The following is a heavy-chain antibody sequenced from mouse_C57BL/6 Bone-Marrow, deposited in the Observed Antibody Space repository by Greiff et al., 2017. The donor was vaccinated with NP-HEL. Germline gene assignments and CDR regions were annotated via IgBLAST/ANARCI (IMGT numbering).Heavy chain of an antibody. Sequence: VQLQQSGAELVRPGTSVKVSCKASGYAFTNYLIEWVKQRPGQGLEWIGVINPGSGGTNYNEKFKGKATLTADKSSSTAYMQLSSLTSEDSAVYFCARSMVTTVDYWGQGTTLTVSS. J-gene: IGHJ2*01. CDR3: ARSMVTTVDY. CDR2: INPGSGGT. D-gene: IGHD2-2*01. V-gene: IGHV1-54*01. CDR1: GYAFTNYL.